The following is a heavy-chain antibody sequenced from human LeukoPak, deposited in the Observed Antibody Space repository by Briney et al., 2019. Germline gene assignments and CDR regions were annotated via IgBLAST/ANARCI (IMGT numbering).Heavy chain of an antibody. Sequence: PSETLSLTXAVSGYSISSGYYWGWIRQPPGKGLERIGSIYYSGSTNYNPSLKSRVTISVDTSKNQFSLKLSSVTAADTAVYYCARGHYYDSSGSRDAFDIWGQGTMVTVSS. J-gene: IGHJ3*02. CDR1: GYSISSGYY. D-gene: IGHD3-22*01. CDR3: ARGHYYDSSGSRDAFDI. V-gene: IGHV4-38-2*01. CDR2: IYYSGST.